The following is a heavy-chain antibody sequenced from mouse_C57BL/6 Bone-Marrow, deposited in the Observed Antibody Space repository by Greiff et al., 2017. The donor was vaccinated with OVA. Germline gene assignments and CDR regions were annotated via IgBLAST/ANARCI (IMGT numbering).Heavy chain of an antibody. V-gene: IGHV1-19*01. Sequence: VQLQQSGPVLVKPGASVKMSCKASGYTFTDYYMNWVKQSHGKSLEWIGVINPYNGGTSHNQKFKGKATLTVDKSSSTAYMELNSLTSEDSAVYYCAREDSNYGYWGQGTTLTVSS. CDR1: GYTFTDYY. CDR3: AREDSNYGY. CDR2: INPYNGGT. D-gene: IGHD2-5*01. J-gene: IGHJ2*01.